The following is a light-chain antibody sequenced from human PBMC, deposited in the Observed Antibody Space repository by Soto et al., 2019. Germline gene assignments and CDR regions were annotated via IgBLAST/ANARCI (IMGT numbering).Light chain of an antibody. V-gene: IGKV3-11*01. Sequence: EILLTQSPATLSLSPGEKATLSCRASQSVSSYLAWYQQKPGQAPRLLIYDASNRATGIPARFSGSGSGTDFTLTISTLAPEDFAVYYCQQRRNWSPMTFGQGTKVAIK. CDR1: QSVSSY. CDR2: DAS. J-gene: IGKJ1*01. CDR3: QQRRNWSPMT.